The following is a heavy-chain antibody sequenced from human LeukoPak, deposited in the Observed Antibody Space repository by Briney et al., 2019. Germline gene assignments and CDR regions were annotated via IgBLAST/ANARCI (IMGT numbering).Heavy chain of an antibody. CDR3: ARASWIPTADAVC. J-gene: IGHJ4*02. CDR1: GGSFSGYY. CDR2: INHSGST. D-gene: IGHD2-2*03. V-gene: IGHV4-34*01. Sequence: SETLSLTCAVYGGSFSGYYWSWIRQPPGKGLEWIGEINHSGSTNYNPSLKSRVTISVDTSKNQFSLKLSSVTAADTAIYYCARASWIPTADAVCWGQGTQVTVSS.